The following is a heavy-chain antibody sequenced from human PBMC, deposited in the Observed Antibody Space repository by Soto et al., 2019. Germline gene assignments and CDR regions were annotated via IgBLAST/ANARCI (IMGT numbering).Heavy chain of an antibody. V-gene: IGHV3-48*02. CDR1: GFALTNNH. CDR2: ISVFSDAI. CDR3: ARDWGGGDDRDV. D-gene: IGHD3-16*01. J-gene: IGHJ6*02. Sequence: EVQLVESGGGLVQPGGSLRLSCAASGFALTNNHMNWVRQAPGKGLEWVSYISVFSDAIYYAGSVHGRFSISRDNSKNSLYLQMRSLRDEDTAGYYCARDWGGGDDRDVWGQGTTVTVSS.